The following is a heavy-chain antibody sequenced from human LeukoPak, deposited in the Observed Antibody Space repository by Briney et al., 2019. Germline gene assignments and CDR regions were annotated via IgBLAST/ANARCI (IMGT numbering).Heavy chain of an antibody. CDR2: INPDSGGT. D-gene: IGHD1-7*01. J-gene: IGHJ4*02. CDR3: ARDLDNWNYDPFDY. V-gene: IGHV1-2*02. Sequence: ASVRVSCKTSGYTFTAHYLHWVRQAPGQGLQWMGWINPDSGGTNYAQTFQGRVTMSSDTSVDTAYMELTSLTSDDSAVYYCARDLDNWNYDPFDYWGQGTLVTVS. CDR1: GYTFTAHY.